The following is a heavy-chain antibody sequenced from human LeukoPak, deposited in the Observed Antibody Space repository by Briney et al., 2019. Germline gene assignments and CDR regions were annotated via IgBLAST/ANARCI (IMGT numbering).Heavy chain of an antibody. Sequence: SETLSLTCTVSGGSISSYSWSWIRQPPGKGLEWIGYIYTSGSTNYNPSLKSRVTISVDTSNNQFSLKLSSVIAADTAVYYCARRTKYCGGGSCSSNWFDPWGQGTWSPSPQ. V-gene: IGHV4-4*09. D-gene: IGHD2-15*01. CDR1: GGSISSYS. J-gene: IGHJ5*02. CDR3: ARRTKYCGGGSCSSNWFDP. CDR2: IYTSGST.